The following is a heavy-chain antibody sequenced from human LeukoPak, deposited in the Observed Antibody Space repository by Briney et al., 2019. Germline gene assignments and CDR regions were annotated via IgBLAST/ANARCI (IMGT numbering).Heavy chain of an antibody. Sequence: SQTLSLTCTVSGGSISSYYWSWIRQPPVKGLEWIGYIYYSGSTNYNPSLKSRVTISVDTSKNQFSLKLSSVTAADTAVYYCARHPYYYYGMDVWGQGTTVTVSS. CDR1: GGSISSYY. CDR2: IYYSGST. J-gene: IGHJ6*02. V-gene: IGHV4-59*08. CDR3: ARHPYYYYGMDV.